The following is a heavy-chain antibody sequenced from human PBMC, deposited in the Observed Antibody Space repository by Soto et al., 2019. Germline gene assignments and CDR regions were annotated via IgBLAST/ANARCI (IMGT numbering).Heavy chain of an antibody. CDR1: GLTFSNVW. V-gene: IGHV3-15*01. J-gene: IGHJ4*02. CDR2: IKSKSDGETA. Sequence: GGSLRLSCAASGLTFSNVWMTWVRQAPGKGLEWVGRIKSKSDGETADVAAPVKARCTISRDDSKNTVFLEMNSLKSEDTALYYCTITAMINRDSSTSFDYWGRGTQVTVSS. CDR3: TITAMINRDSSTSFDY. D-gene: IGHD5-18*01.